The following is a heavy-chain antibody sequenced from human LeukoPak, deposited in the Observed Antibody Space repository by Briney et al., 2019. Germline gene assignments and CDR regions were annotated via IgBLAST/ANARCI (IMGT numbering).Heavy chain of an antibody. CDR1: GFTFSSYA. CDR3: AKGSPRIAAAGTYFQH. D-gene: IGHD6-13*01. J-gene: IGHJ1*01. V-gene: IGHV3-23*01. CDR2: ISGSGGST. Sequence: GGSLRLSCAASGFTFSSYAMSWVRQAPGKGLEWVSAISGSGGSTYYADSVKGRFTISRDNSKNTLYLQMNSLRAEDTAVYYCAKGSPRIAAAGTYFQHWGQGTLVTVSS.